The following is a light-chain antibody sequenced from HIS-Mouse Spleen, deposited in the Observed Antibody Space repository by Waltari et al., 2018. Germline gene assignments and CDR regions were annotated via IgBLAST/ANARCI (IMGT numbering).Light chain of an antibody. Sequence: QSALTPPASVSGSPGQSITITCTATSIDVGGYHYVSWYQQHPGKAPKLMIYDVSNQPSGVSNRFSGSKYCNTAALTISGLQAEDEADYYCSSYTSSSTQVVFGGGTKLTVL. CDR3: SSYTSSSTQVV. J-gene: IGLJ2*01. V-gene: IGLV2-14*03. CDR2: DVS. CDR1: SIDVGGYHY.